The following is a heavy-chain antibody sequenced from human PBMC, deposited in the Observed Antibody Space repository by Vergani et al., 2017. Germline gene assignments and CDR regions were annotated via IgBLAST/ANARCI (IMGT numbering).Heavy chain of an antibody. Sequence: QVQLQESGPGLVKPSQTLSLTCTVSGGSISSGSYYWSWIRQPAGKGLEWIGRINTSGNTNYNPALKGRVTISVDTSKNQCSRRLSSVTAADTAVYYCAIDARGSSWPDWGEGTLVTVS. CDR1: GGSISSGSYY. CDR3: AIDARGSSWPD. V-gene: IGHV4-61*02. J-gene: IGHJ4*02. D-gene: IGHD6-13*01. CDR2: INTSGNT.